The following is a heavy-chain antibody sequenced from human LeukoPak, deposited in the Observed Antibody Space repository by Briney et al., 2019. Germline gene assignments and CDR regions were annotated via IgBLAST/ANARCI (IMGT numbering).Heavy chain of an antibody. Sequence: RASVKVSCKASGGTFSSYAISWVRQAPGQGLEWMGRIIPIFGTANYAQKFQGRVTITTDESTSTAYMELSSLRSEDTAVYYCARVFRRWFDSWGQGTLVTVSS. CDR1: GGTFSSYA. D-gene: IGHD1-14*01. V-gene: IGHV1-69*05. CDR3: ARVFRRWFDS. CDR2: IIPIFGTA. J-gene: IGHJ5*01.